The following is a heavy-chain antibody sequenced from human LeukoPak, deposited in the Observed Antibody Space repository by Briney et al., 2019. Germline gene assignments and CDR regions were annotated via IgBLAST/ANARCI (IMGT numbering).Heavy chain of an antibody. CDR3: ARDDRSVDTAMSFQH. Sequence: GASVKVSCKASGYTFANYGINWVRQAPGQGLEWMGWINTYNGNTIYAQKLQGRVTMTTDTSTSTAYMELRSLRSDDTAAYYCARDDRSVDTAMSFQHWGQGTLLTVAS. D-gene: IGHD5-18*01. V-gene: IGHV1-18*01. J-gene: IGHJ1*01. CDR1: GYTFANYG. CDR2: INTYNGNT.